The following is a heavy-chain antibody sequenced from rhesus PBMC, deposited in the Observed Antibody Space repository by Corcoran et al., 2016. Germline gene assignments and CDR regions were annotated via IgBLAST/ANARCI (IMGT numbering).Heavy chain of an antibody. CDR1: GGSISSGYD. V-gene: IGHV4-76*01. D-gene: IGHD4-23*01. CDR3: ATRGEYSHVFDY. Sequence: QVQLQESGPGVVKPSETLSLTCAVSGGSISSGYDWSWIRQPPGKGLEWIGYIYGSSGSINYNPSLKNRVAISKDASKNQFSLKLSSVTAADTAVYYCATRGEYSHVFDYWCLGVLVTVSS. CDR2: IYGSSGSI. J-gene: IGHJ4*01.